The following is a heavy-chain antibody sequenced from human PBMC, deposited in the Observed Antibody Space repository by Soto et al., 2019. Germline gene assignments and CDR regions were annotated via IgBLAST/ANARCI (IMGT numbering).Heavy chain of an antibody. V-gene: IGHV3-7*03. J-gene: IGHJ4*02. D-gene: IGHD1-26*01. CDR2: IKQDGSEK. Sequence: PVGSLRLSCAASGFTFSSYWMSWVRQAPGKGLEWVANIKQDGSEKYYVDSVKGRFTISRDNAKNSLYLQMNSLRAEDTAVYYCARVPGREPRHVGNFDYWGQGTLVTVSS. CDR3: ARVPGREPRHVGNFDY. CDR1: GFTFSSYW.